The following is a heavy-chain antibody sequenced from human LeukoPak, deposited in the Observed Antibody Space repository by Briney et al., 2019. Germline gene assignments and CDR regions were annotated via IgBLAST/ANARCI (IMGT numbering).Heavy chain of an antibody. V-gene: IGHV3-23*01. D-gene: IGHD6-13*01. CDR2: ISGSGGST. CDR1: GFTFSSYG. J-gene: IGHJ3*02. CDR3: AREGDSSSWYSAFDI. Sequence: GGSLRLSCAASGFTFSSYGMSWVRQAPGKGLEWVSAISGSGGSTYYADSVKGRFTISRDNSKNTLYLQMNSLRAEDTAVYYCAREGDSSSWYSAFDIWGQGTMVTVSS.